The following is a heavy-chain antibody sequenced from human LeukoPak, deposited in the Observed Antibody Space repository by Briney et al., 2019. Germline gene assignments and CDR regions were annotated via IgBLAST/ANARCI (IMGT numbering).Heavy chain of an antibody. J-gene: IGHJ6*02. V-gene: IGHV4-59*01. Sequence: SETLSLTCTVSGGSISYYYWSWIRQSPGKGLEWIGYIYYSGTTNYNPSLKSRVTISVDTSKNQFSLQLRSVTAADTAAYDCAREDPQTTVPEGMDVWGQGTTVTVSS. CDR1: GGSISYYY. CDR3: AREDPQTTVPEGMDV. CDR2: IYYSGTT. D-gene: IGHD4-17*01.